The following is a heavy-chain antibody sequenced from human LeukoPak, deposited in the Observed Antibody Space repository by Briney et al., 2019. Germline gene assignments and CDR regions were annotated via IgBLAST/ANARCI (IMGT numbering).Heavy chain of an antibody. V-gene: IGHV1-46*01. Sequence: ASVKVSCKASGYTFTSYYMHWVRQAPGQGLEWMGIINPSGGSTSYAQKFQGRVTMTRDTSTSTVYMELSSLRSEDTAAYYCATSVAVVAALDYWGQGTLVTVSS. CDR1: GYTFTSYY. D-gene: IGHD2-15*01. CDR3: ATSVAVVAALDY. J-gene: IGHJ4*02. CDR2: INPSGGST.